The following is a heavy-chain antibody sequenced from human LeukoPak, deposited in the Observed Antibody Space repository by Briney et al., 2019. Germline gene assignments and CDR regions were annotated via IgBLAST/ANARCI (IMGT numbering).Heavy chain of an antibody. CDR2: VYTSGST. Sequence: TLSLTCTVSGGSISNGDYPWSWIRQHPRKGLEWIGYVYTSGSTYYNPSLKSRVSISLDTSQNQFSLKLSSVTAADTAVYYCARGPGAITLIVVVPEDAFDIWGQGTMVTVSS. CDR1: GGSISNGDYP. V-gene: IGHV4-31*03. CDR3: ARGPGAITLIVVVPEDAFDI. D-gene: IGHD3-22*01. J-gene: IGHJ3*02.